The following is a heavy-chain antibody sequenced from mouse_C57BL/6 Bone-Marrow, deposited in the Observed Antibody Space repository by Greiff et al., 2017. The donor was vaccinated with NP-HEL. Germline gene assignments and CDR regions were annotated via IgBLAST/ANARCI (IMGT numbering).Heavy chain of an antibody. CDR3: ARRSWDNYAMDY. D-gene: IGHD4-1*01. CDR1: GFTFSDYG. CDR2: ISNLAYSI. J-gene: IGHJ4*01. Sequence: EVKLQESGGGLVQPGGSLKLSCAASGFTFSDYGMAWVRQAPRKGPEWVAFISNLAYSIYYADTVTGRFTFSRENAKNTLYLEMSSLRSEDTAVYYCARRSWDNYAMDYWGQGTSVTVSS. V-gene: IGHV5-15*01.